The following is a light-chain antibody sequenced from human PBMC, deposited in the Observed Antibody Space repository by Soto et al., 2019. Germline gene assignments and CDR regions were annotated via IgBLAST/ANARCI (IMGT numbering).Light chain of an antibody. J-gene: IGKJ4*01. CDR1: QTISNNF. Sequence: EIVLTQSPATLSLSPGGRATLSCGASQTISNNFLAWYQQRPGLAPRLLIYDASNRAAGIPDRFSGSGSGTDFTLTISRLEPEDFAVYYCQQFDKLITFGGGTKVDIK. CDR2: DAS. V-gene: IGKV3D-20*01. CDR3: QQFDKLIT.